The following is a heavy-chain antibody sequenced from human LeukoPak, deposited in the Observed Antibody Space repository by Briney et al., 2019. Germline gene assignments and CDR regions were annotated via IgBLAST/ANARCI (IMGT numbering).Heavy chain of an antibody. CDR2: IAYDGSNK. D-gene: IGHD3-16*02. Sequence: QPRRSLRLSCAASGFTFSSYGMHWVRQAPGKGLEWVAVIAYDGSNKYYADSVKGRFTISRDNSKNTLYLQMNSLRAEDTAVYYCAKDFIGGGWFDPWGQGTLVTVSS. J-gene: IGHJ5*02. V-gene: IGHV3-30*18. CDR1: GFTFSSYG. CDR3: AKDFIGGGWFDP.